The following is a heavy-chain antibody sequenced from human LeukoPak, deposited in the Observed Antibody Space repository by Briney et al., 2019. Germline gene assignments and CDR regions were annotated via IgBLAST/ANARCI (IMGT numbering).Heavy chain of an antibody. CDR2: ISGSGSGT. V-gene: IGHV3-23*01. Sequence: PGGSLSLSCAASGFTFSSYAMSWVRQAPGEGLQWVSGISGSGSGTYYADSVRGRFTISRDNSKNTLYLQMNSLRAEDTAVYYCARGWELRQAGNYYFDYWGQGTLVTVSS. CDR3: ARGWELRQAGNYYFDY. D-gene: IGHD1-26*01. CDR1: GFTFSSYA. J-gene: IGHJ4*02.